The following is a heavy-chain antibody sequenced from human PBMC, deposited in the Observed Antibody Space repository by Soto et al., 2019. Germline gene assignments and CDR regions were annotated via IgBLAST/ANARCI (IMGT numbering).Heavy chain of an antibody. CDR1: GFNVNSDY. CDR3: TRGGRGLGRLSLFEY. D-gene: IGHD1-26*01. J-gene: IGHJ4*02. V-gene: IGHV3-53*01. CDR2: IYSGETT. Sequence: QPGGSLRLSCAASGFNVNSDYMNWVRQTLGKGLEWVASIYSGETTYYADSVRGRFTISSDKSKNTLYFQLSSLRIEDTAVYYCTRGGRGLGRLSLFEYWGQGVLVTVSS.